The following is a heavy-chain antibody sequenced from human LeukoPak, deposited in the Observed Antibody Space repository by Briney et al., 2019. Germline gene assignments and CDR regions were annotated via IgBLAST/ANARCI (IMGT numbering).Heavy chain of an antibody. Sequence: GGSLRLSCAASGFTFSNYWMSWVRQAPGKGPEWVGDIKTDGSDKYYVGSVKGRFTISRDNAKNSLYLQMNSLRAEDTAVYYCARDSLIQYGSGSYWGFDYWGQGVLVTVSS. D-gene: IGHD3-10*01. CDR1: GFTFSNYW. V-gene: IGHV3-7*03. CDR3: ARDSLIQYGSGSYWGFDY. J-gene: IGHJ4*02. CDR2: IKTDGSDK.